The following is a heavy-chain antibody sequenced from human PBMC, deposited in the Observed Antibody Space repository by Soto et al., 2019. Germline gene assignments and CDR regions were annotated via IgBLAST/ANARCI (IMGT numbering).Heavy chain of an antibody. CDR2: ISGSGGST. CDR1: GFTFSSYA. Sequence: GESLKISCAASGFTFSSYAMSWVRQAPGKGLEWVSAISGSGGSTYYADSVKGRFTISRDNSKNTLYLQMNSLRAEDTAVYYCAKDLRGLDYYYYGMDVWGQGTTVTVSS. CDR3: AKDLRGLDYYYYGMDV. V-gene: IGHV3-23*01. J-gene: IGHJ6*02.